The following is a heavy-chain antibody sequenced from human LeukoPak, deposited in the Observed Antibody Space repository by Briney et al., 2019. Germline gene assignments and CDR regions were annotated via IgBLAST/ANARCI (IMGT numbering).Heavy chain of an antibody. J-gene: IGHJ5*02. Sequence: GGSLRLSCAASGFSLNTYAMHWVRQAPGKGLEWLAFVRHDGNNKYEADSVKGRFTISRDNSKNTVYLQMNSLRSEDTAVYYCAKGVRMIVVAPGSWGQGTLVTVSS. D-gene: IGHD3-22*01. CDR1: GFSLNTYA. V-gene: IGHV3-30*02. CDR3: AKGVRMIVVAPGS. CDR2: VRHDGNNK.